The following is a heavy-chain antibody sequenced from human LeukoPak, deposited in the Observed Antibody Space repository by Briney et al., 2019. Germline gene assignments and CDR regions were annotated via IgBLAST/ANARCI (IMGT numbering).Heavy chain of an antibody. CDR1: GSTFSSYW. Sequence: PGGPLRLPWPPWGSTFSSYWMSGARRAPGRGRGWVANIKQDGSEKYYVDSVKGRFTIYRDNAKHSLYLQMNSLRAEDTAVYYCARGDYGDAQSVDWGQGTLVTVSS. D-gene: IGHD4-17*01. CDR3: ARGDYGDAQSVD. CDR2: IKQDGSEK. J-gene: IGHJ4*02. V-gene: IGHV3-7*01.